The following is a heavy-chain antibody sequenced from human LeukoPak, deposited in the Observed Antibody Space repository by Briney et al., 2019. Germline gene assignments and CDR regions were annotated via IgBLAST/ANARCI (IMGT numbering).Heavy chain of an antibody. J-gene: IGHJ6*02. CDR3: ALGIFGDYYYGMDV. CDR2: ISYDGSNK. V-gene: IGHV3-30*03. Sequence: GGSLRLSCAASGFTFSSYGMHWVRQAPGKGLEWVAVISYDGSNKYYADSVKGRFTISRDNSKNTLYLQMNSLRAEDTAVYYCALGIFGDYYYGMDVWGQGTMVTVSS. D-gene: IGHD2-15*01. CDR1: GFTFSSYG.